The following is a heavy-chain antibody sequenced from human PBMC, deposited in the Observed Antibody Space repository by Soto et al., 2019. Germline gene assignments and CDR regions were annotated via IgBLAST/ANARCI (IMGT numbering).Heavy chain of an antibody. CDR3: ATAPIYYGDSVRIH. V-gene: IGHV1-18*01. J-gene: IGHJ4*02. D-gene: IGHD4-17*01. CDR2: ISAYNGNT. CDR1: GYTFTSYG. Sequence: QVQLVQSGAEVKKPGASVKVSCKASGYTFTSYGISWVRQAPVQGLEWMGWISAYNGNTNYAQKLQSKVTMTTDTSTSQDYMELRSVRSDDTAVYYCATAPIYYGDSVRIHWGQGTLVTVSS.